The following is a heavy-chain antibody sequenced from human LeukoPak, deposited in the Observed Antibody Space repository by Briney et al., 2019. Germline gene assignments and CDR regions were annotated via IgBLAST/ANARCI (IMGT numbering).Heavy chain of an antibody. CDR2: ITPIFHTT. D-gene: IGHD3-10*01. Sequence: ASVKVSCKASGDTFSNYAINWVRQAPGQGLEWMGGITPIFHTTNYAQKFQGRVTITTDESTSTAYMELSSLGSEDTAVYYCARPVGFEYGSDDFGIRGQGTLVTVSS. J-gene: IGHJ3*02. V-gene: IGHV1-69*05. CDR3: ARPVGFEYGSDDFGI. CDR1: GDTFSNYA.